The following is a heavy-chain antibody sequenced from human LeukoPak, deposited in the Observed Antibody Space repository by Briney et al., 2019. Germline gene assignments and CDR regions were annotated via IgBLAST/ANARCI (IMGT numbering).Heavy chain of an antibody. CDR1: GYTFTSYG. V-gene: IGHV1-18*01. CDR2: ISAYNGNT. CDR3: AGTDSSGYNWFDP. Sequence: ASVKVSFKASGYTFTSYGISWVRQAPGQGLEWMGWISAYNGNTNYAQKLQGRVTMTTDTSTSTAYMELRSLRSDDTAVYYCAGTDSSGYNWFDPWGQGTLVTVSS. D-gene: IGHD6-19*01. J-gene: IGHJ5*02.